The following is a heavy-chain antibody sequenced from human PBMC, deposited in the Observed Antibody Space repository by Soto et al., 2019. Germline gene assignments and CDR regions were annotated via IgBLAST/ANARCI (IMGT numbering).Heavy chain of an antibody. CDR1: GYIFTTYG. V-gene: IGHV1-18*01. Sequence: QVQLVQSGTEVKKPGASVKVSCKASGYIFTTYGISWVRQAPGQGLEWMGWNSANNGNTYYAQKFQGRVTMNTDTPTRTIYMELRSLRSDATAVYYCARDLQFYSDSSGYRDVFDIWGQGTKVTVSS. D-gene: IGHD3-22*01. J-gene: IGHJ3*02. CDR3: ARDLQFYSDSSGYRDVFDI. CDR2: NSANNGNT.